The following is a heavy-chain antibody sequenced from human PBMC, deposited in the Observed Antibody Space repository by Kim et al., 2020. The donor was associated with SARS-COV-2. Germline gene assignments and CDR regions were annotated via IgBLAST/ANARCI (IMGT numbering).Heavy chain of an antibody. D-gene: IGHD3-22*01. CDR1: GFTFSSFG. V-gene: IGHV3-30*18. CDR3: AKYMGMIDFDY. J-gene: IGHJ4*02. Sequence: GGSLRLSCAASGFTFSSFGMHWVRQAPGKGLEWVAAITYDGSNKYYADSVKGRFTISRDKSENTLYLQMNSLRAEDTAVYYCAKYMGMIDFDYWGPGTLVTVSS. CDR2: ITYDGSNK.